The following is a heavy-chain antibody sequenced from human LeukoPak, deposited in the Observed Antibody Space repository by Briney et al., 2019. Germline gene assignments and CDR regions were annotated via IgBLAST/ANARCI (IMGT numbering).Heavy chain of an antibody. J-gene: IGHJ4*02. Sequence: GGSLRLSCEVSGITFNTYAMSWFRQAPGRGLNWVSGISGGGNTTYYTDSVKGRFAIYRDNSRNTLYLQMNSLRAEDTAIYFCAKGWATVPNDYWGQGTLVTVSS. D-gene: IGHD4-17*01. V-gene: IGHV3-23*01. CDR1: GITFNTYA. CDR2: ISGGGNTT. CDR3: AKGWATVPNDY.